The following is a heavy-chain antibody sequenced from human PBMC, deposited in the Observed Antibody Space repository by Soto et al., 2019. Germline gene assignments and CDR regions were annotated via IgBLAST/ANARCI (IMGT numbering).Heavy chain of an antibody. Sequence: QVQLVESEGGVVQPGTSLRLSCSASGFTLSGVDMHWVRQAAGKGLEWVAVMSYDGRNQYYADSVKGRFTVSRDSSKSTLYLQMNSLRTEDAAVYYCAKGGWYTSSSRSDCWGQGTLVTVSS. J-gene: IGHJ4*02. CDR1: GFTLSGVD. CDR3: AKGGWYTSSSRSDC. D-gene: IGHD6-6*01. V-gene: IGHV3-30*18. CDR2: MSYDGRNQ.